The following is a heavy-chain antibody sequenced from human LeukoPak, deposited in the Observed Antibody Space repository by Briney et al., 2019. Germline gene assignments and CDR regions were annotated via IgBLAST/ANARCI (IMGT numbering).Heavy chain of an antibody. Sequence: GGSLRLSCAASGFTFSSYGMYWVRQAPGKGLEWVAVISYDGSNKYYADSVKGRFTISRDNSKNTLYLQMNSLRAEDTAVYYCAKDRAARRASSLDYWGQGTLVTVSS. CDR2: ISYDGSNK. CDR1: GFTFSSYG. J-gene: IGHJ4*02. V-gene: IGHV3-30*18. CDR3: AKDRAARRASSLDY. D-gene: IGHD6-6*01.